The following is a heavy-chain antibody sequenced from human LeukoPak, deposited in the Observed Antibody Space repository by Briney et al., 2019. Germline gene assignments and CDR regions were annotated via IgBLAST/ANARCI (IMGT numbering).Heavy chain of an antibody. Sequence: GGSLRLSCAASGFTVSSNYMSWVRQAPGKGLEWVSVIYSGGSTYYADSVKGRFTISRVNSKNTLYLQMNSLRAEDTAVYYCARDRGYSYGFLSGYFDYWGQGTLVTVSS. CDR3: ARDRGYSYGFLSGYFDY. J-gene: IGHJ4*02. CDR2: IYSGGST. D-gene: IGHD5-18*01. CDR1: GFTVSSNY. V-gene: IGHV3-66*01.